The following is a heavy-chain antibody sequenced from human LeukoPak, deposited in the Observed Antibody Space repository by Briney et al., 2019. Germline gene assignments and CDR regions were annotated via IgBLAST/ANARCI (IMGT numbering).Heavy chain of an antibody. D-gene: IGHD2-15*01. CDR3: ARRADCSGGSCYLFWGLDV. CDR1: GYTFTSYA. Sequence: GASVKVSCKASGYTFTSYAMNWVRQAPGQGLEWMGWINTNTGNPTYAQGFTGRFVFSLDTSVSTAYLQISSLKAEDTAVYYCARRADCSGGSCYLFWGLDVWGKGTTVTVSS. V-gene: IGHV7-4-1*02. CDR2: INTNTGNP. J-gene: IGHJ6*04.